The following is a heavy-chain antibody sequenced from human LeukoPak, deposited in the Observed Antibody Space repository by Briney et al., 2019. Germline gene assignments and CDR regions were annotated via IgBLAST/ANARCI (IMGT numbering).Heavy chain of an antibody. CDR2: VSGSSYTT. CDR3: ASRNAYRSTPLLYS. V-gene: IGHV3-11*01. J-gene: IGHJ4*02. CDR1: GFTFSDYY. D-gene: IGHD2-2*02. Sequence: GGSLRLSCAASGFTFSDYYMTWIRQAPGKGLEWISYVSGSSYTTYYAPSLKGRFSISRDNAKSSLYLQMNGLRAADTAVYYSASRNAYRSTPLLYSWGQGKLVTVSS.